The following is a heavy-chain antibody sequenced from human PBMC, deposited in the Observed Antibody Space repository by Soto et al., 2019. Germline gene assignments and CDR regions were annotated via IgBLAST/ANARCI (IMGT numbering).Heavy chain of an antibody. CDR1: GFSLSNARMG. Sequence: QVTLKESGPVLVKPTETLTLTCTVSGFSLSNARMGVSWIRQPPGKALEWLAHIFSNDEKSYSTSLKSRLTIXXDXSXXQVVLTMTNMDPVDTATYYCARMERVEMATITGDYWGQGTLVTVSS. J-gene: IGHJ4*02. CDR3: ARMERVEMATITGDY. D-gene: IGHD5-12*01. V-gene: IGHV2-26*01. CDR2: IFSNDEK.